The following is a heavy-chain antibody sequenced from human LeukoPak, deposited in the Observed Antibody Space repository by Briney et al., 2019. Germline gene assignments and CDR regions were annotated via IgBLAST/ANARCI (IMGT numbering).Heavy chain of an antibody. CDR1: GYTFTGYY. V-gene: IGHV1-2*02. D-gene: IGHD6-13*01. CDR2: INPNSGGT. Sequence: ASVKVSCKASGYTFTGYYMHWVRQAPGQGLEWMGWINPNSGGTNYAQKFQGRVTMTRDTSISTAYMELSRLRCDDTAVYYCARGSSWYKRGLHGGYWGQGTLVTVSS. J-gene: IGHJ4*02. CDR3: ARGSSWYKRGLHGGY.